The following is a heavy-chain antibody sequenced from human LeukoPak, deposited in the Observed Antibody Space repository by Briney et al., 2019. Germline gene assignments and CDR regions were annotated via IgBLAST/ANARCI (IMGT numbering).Heavy chain of an antibody. D-gene: IGHD3-22*01. CDR2: INPNSGGT. V-gene: IGHV1-2*02. Sequence: ASVKVSCKASGYTFTGYYMHWVRQAPGQGLEWMGWINPNSGGTNYAQKFQGRVTMTRDTSISTAHMELSRLRSDDTAVYYCARGYYDNYWYFDLWGRGTLVTVSS. CDR3: ARGYYDNYWYFDL. J-gene: IGHJ2*01. CDR1: GYTFTGYY.